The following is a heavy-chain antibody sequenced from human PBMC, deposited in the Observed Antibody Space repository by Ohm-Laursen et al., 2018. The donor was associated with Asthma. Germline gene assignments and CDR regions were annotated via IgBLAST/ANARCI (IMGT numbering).Heavy chain of an antibody. V-gene: IGHV4-31*03. J-gene: IGHJ4*02. CDR3: ARGTFYYESTGYYFFDH. CDR1: GDSISSGNNY. CDR2: IYYSGIT. D-gene: IGHD3-22*01. Sequence: TLSLTCTVSGDSISSGNNYWSWIRQYPGKGLEWIGYIYYSGITYSNPSLRSRVSISVDTSKNQFSLKLSPVTAADTAVYYCARGTFYYESTGYYFFDHWGQGALVTVSS.